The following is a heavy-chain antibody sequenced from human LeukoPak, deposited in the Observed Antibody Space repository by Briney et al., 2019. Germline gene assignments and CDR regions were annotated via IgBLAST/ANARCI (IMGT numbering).Heavy chain of an antibody. CDR3: ARANKVRGVNFWFHP. V-gene: IGHV1-46*01. CDR2: INPSGGST. CDR1: GYTFTSYY. Sequence: ASVKVSCKASGYTFTSYYMHWVRQAPGQGLEWMGIINPSGGSTSYAQKFQGRVTMTRDTSTSTVYMELSSLRSEDTAVYYCARANKVRGVNFWFHPWGQGNPVNVPP. J-gene: IGHJ5*01. D-gene: IGHD3-10*01.